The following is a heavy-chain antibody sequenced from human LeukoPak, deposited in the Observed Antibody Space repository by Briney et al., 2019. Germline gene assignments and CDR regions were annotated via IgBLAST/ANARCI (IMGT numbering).Heavy chain of an antibody. J-gene: IGHJ4*02. CDR3: AKRGVVIRVILVGFHKEAYYFDS. Sequence: GVSLRFSCAGSGITLSNYGMSWVRQAPGKGLEWVAGVCDSGGRTNYADSVKGRFTISRDNPKNPLYLQLNSLRAEDTAVYFCAKRGVVIRVILVGFHKEAYYFDSWGQGALVTVSS. D-gene: IGHD3-22*01. CDR2: VCDSGGRT. CDR1: GITLSNYG. V-gene: IGHV3-23*01.